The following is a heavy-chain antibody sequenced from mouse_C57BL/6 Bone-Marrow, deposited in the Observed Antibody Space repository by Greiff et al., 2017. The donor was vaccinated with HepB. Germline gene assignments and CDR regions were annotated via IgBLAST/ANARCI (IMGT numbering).Heavy chain of an antibody. Sequence: EVKVEESGPGLVKPSQSLSLTCSVTGYSITSGYYWNWIRQFPGNKLEWMGYISYDGSNNYNPSLKNRISITRDTSKNQLFLKLNSVTTEDTATYYCAREGVYYDWWGQGTTLTVSS. J-gene: IGHJ2*01. CDR1: GYSITSGYY. CDR3: AREGVYYDW. CDR2: ISYDGSN. V-gene: IGHV3-6*01.